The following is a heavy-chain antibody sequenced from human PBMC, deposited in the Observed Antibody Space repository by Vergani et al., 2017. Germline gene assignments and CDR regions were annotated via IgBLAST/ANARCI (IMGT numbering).Heavy chain of an antibody. Sequence: QVQLQEWGAGLLKPSETLSLMCGVYGWLFRGYYWSWIRQPPGKGLEWIGEINHSGSANYNPSLKSRVTMSIDTSKNQFSLKLSSVTAADTAVYFCARHGPGFYTYFMDVCGKGATVTVSS. J-gene: IGHJ6*03. CDR2: INHSGSA. CDR3: ARHGPGFYTYFMDV. V-gene: IGHV4-34*01. D-gene: IGHD2-8*01. CDR1: GWLFRGYY.